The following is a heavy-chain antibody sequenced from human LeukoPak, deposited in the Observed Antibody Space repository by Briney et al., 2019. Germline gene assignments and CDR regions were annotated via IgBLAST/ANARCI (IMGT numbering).Heavy chain of an antibody. CDR3: ARGRTFDN. V-gene: IGHV4-39*01. CDR1: GGSISSISSY. Sequence: PSETLSLTCSVSGGSISSISSYWGWIRQPPGKGLEWIGSIYYSGSTYYNPSLKSRVTISVDTSKNQFSLKLSSVTAADTAVYHCARGRTFDNWGQGTLVTVSS. CDR2: IYYSGST. J-gene: IGHJ4*02.